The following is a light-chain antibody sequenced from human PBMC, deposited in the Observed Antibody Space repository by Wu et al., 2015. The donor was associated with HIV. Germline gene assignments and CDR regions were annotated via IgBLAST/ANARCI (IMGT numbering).Light chain of an antibody. CDR3: QQSSNSPWT. Sequence: EVVLTQSPATLSLSAGERATLSCRASQSVTTFLAWYQQKSGQAPRLLIYGASNRAAGIPARFSGSGSGTDFTLTISSLEPEDFAVYYCQQSSNSPWTFGQGTKVEIK. CDR2: GAS. V-gene: IGKV3-11*01. CDR1: QSVTTF. J-gene: IGKJ1*01.